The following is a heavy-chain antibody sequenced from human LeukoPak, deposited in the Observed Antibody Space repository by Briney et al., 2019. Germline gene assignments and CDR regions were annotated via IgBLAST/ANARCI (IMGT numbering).Heavy chain of an antibody. CDR2: TYYRSKWYN. V-gene: IGHV6-1*01. Sequence: SQTLSLTCAISGDSVSSNSAAWNWIRQSPSRGLEWLGRTYYRSKWYNDYAVSVKSRITINPDTSKSQFSLQLNSVTPEDTAVYYCARGVAVAGKISFLSWGQGTLVTVSS. J-gene: IGHJ4*02. CDR1: GDSVSSNSAA. CDR3: ARGVAVAGKISFLS. D-gene: IGHD6-19*01.